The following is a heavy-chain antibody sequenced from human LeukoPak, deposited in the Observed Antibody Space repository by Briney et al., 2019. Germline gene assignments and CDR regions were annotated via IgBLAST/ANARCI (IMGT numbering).Heavy chain of an antibody. CDR1: GGSISTSNYY. J-gene: IGHJ1*01. Sequence: SETLSLTCTVSGGSISTSNYYWGWIRQPPGKGLEWIGSIYYSGSTYYNPSLKSRVTISVDTSKNQFSLKLSSVTAADTAVYYCARGPLKARCGLLGSSCLVQHWGQGTLVTVSS. V-gene: IGHV4-39*07. CDR2: IYYSGST. D-gene: IGHD6-13*01. CDR3: ARGPLKARCGLLGSSCLVQH.